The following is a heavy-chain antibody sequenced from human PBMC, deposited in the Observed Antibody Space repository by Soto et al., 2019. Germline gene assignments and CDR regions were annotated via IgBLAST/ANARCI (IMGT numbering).Heavy chain of an antibody. CDR2: ISGSGGST. V-gene: IGHV3-23*01. D-gene: IGHD3-10*01. CDR3: AKVPTLWFAGSSGMDV. Sequence: GGSLRLSCAASGFTFSSYAMSWVRQAPGKGLEWVSAISGSGGSTYYADSVKGRFTISRDNSKNTLYLQMNSLRAEDTAVYYCAKVPTLWFAGSSGMDVWGQGTTVTVS. J-gene: IGHJ6*02. CDR1: GFTFSSYA.